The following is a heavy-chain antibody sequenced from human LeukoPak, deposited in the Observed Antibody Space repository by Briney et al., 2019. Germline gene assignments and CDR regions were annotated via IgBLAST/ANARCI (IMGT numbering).Heavy chain of an antibody. Sequence: GESLQISCQGFGSRFTSYWIGGVRQLPGKGMDWMGVIYPGDSRIRYNPSFQGQVTISVDKSISTAYLQWVSLKASDTAMYYCACRDLTSTWSFPWGQGTLVTVSS. D-gene: IGHD6-13*01. J-gene: IGHJ5*02. CDR3: ACRDLTSTWSFP. CDR1: GSRFTSYW. V-gene: IGHV5-51*01. CDR2: IYPGDSRI.